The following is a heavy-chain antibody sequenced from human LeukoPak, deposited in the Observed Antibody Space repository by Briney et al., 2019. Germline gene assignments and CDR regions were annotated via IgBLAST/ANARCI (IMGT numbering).Heavy chain of an antibody. CDR1: GFTFRYNG. V-gene: IGHV3-23*01. CDR2: ISGSGGST. Sequence: EAGGSLRLSCAASGFTFRYNGMSWVRQAPGEGLEWVSAISGSGGSTYYVDSVKGRFTISRDNSKNTVYLQMNSLRAEDTAVYYCAKGSYGSGRADWFDPWGQGTLVTVSS. D-gene: IGHD3-10*01. J-gene: IGHJ5*02. CDR3: AKGSYGSGRADWFDP.